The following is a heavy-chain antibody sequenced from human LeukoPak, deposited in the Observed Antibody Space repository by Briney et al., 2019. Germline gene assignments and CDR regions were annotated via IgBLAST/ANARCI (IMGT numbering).Heavy chain of an antibody. CDR2: ISTSSSYI. J-gene: IGHJ4*02. D-gene: IGHD1-7*01. Sequence: PGGSLRLSCAASGFTFSSYSMNWVRQAPGKGLEWVSSISTSSSYIYYADSVKGRFTVSRDNAKNSLYLQMNSLRVEDTAVHYCARGQRELYWGQGSLVTVSS. CDR3: ARGQRELY. V-gene: IGHV3-21*01. CDR1: GFTFSSYS.